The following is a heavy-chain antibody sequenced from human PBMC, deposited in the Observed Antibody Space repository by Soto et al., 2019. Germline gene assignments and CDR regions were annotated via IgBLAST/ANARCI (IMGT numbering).Heavy chain of an antibody. J-gene: IGHJ6*02. D-gene: IGHD3-10*01. V-gene: IGHV3-15*07. CDR2: IKSKTDGGTT. CDR3: TTRGAILNRYGMDV. Sequence: GGSLRLSCAASGFTFSNAWMDGVRQAPGKGLEWVGRIKSKTDGGTTDYAAPVKGRFTISRDDSKNTLYLQMNSLKTEDTAVYYCTTRGAILNRYGMDVWGQGTTVTVSS. CDR1: GFTFSNAW.